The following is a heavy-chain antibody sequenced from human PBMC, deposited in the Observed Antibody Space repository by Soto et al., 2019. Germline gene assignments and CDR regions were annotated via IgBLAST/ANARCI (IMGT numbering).Heavy chain of an antibody. J-gene: IGHJ4*02. CDR1: GDSFSSVGYY. CDR3: VRDTSLWYFVN. CDR2: VYHSGST. V-gene: IGHV4-31*03. D-gene: IGHD2-21*01. Sequence: QVQLQESGPGVVKSSQTLSLTCTISGDSFSSVGYYWSWIRQYPGKGLEWIGCVYHSGSTHYNPSLKSRVTTSMDTSESQFALKLNSVTAADTAVYYCVRDTSLWYFVNWGQGTLVTVSP.